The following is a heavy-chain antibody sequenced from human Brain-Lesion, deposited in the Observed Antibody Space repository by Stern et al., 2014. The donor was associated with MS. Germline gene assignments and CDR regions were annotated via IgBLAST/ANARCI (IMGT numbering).Heavy chain of an antibody. CDR1: GGSISSGGYY. CDR2: IFNSGST. CDR3: ARGRVVPGFQYYATDV. Sequence: VQLVESGPGLVKPSQTLSLSCTVSGGSISSGGYYWSWIRQPAGKGLEWIGRIFNSGSTSYTPSLKGRVPISIDPSKNQFSLRLNSMTAADTAVYYCARGRVVPGFQYYATDVWGQGTTVIVSS. D-gene: IGHD2-2*01. J-gene: IGHJ6*02. V-gene: IGHV4-61*02.